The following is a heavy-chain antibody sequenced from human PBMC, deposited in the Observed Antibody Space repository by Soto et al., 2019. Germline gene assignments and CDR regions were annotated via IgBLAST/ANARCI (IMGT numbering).Heavy chain of an antibody. V-gene: IGHV1-18*01. D-gene: IGHD3-3*01. CDR3: ARDTPAITIFGVVIIQPYYYYGMDV. CDR1: GYTFTSYG. Sequence: QVQLVQSGAEVKKPGASVKVSCKASGYTFTSYGISWVRQAPGQGLEWMGWISAYNGTTNYAQKLQGRVTMTTDTSTSTAYMELRSLRSDDTAVYYCARDTPAITIFGVVIIQPYYYYGMDVWGQGTTVTVSS. CDR2: ISAYNGTT. J-gene: IGHJ6*02.